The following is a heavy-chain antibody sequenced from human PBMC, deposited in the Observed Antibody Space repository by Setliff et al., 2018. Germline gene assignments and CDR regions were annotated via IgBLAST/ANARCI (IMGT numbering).Heavy chain of an antibody. J-gene: IGHJ4*02. CDR2: ISHTGST. Sequence: SETLSLTCVVDGMSFSEHYWAWIRQSPGKGLEWIGEISHTGSTNYNPSLKSRVTISINTSKKQFSLMMNSVPAADTGVYYCATSGFCSAGSCYSFDDWGQGALVTVSS. CDR1: GMSFSEHY. CDR3: ATSGFCSAGSCYSFDD. D-gene: IGHD6-19*01. V-gene: IGHV4-34*01.